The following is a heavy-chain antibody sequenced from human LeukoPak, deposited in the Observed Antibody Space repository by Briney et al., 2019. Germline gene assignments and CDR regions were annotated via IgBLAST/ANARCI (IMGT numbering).Heavy chain of an antibody. Sequence: GGSLRLSCAASGFTFSSYNMNWVRQAPGKGLEWVSDISSSGSTIYFADSVKSRFTISRDNAKNSLYLQMISLRDEDTAVYYCARLEYYYVSGNYYKLFDYWGQGTLVTVCS. V-gene: IGHV3-48*02. CDR3: ARLEYYYVSGNYYKLFDY. CDR2: ISSSGSTI. D-gene: IGHD3-10*01. CDR1: GFTFSSYN. J-gene: IGHJ4*02.